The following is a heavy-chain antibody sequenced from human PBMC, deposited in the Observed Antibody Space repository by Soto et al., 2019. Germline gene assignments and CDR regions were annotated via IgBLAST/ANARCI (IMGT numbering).Heavy chain of an antibody. D-gene: IGHD2-15*01. CDR1: GGSISSYY. Sequence: SETLSLTCTVSGGSISSYYWSWIRQPPGKGLEWIGYIYYSGSTNYNPSLKSRVTISVDTSKNQFSLKLSSVTAADTAMYYCARVRCSLCPIDYWGQGTLVTVSS. V-gene: IGHV4-59*01. CDR2: IYYSGST. J-gene: IGHJ4*02. CDR3: ARVRCSLCPIDY.